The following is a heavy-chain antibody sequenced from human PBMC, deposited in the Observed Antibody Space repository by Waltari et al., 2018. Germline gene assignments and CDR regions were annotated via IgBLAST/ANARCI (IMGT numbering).Heavy chain of an antibody. J-gene: IGHJ2*01. CDR1: GGSISSSSYY. CDR3: ARRRGSWYFDL. Sequence: QLQLQESGPGLVKPSETLSLTCTVSGGSISSSSYYWGWARQPPGKGLERVESSYYSRCTCYNPSLKRRVTMSVDTSKNQFSLKLGAVTTADTSVYYRARRRGSWYFDLWGRGTLVTVSS. CDR2: SYYSRCT. V-gene: IGHV4-39*01. D-gene: IGHD3-16*01.